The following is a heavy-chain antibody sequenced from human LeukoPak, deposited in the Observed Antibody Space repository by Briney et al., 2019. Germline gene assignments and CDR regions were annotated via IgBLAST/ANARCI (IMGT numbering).Heavy chain of an antibody. J-gene: IGHJ1*01. CDR3: VHDIPRGEGFQH. CDR1: GFSLSTSGVG. D-gene: IGHD2-2*01. CDR2: IYGNDDK. Sequence: SDPTLVNPTQTLTLTCTFSGFSLSTSGVGVGWVRQPPGKALQWLALIYGNDDKRYSPSLKNRLTISKDSSTSPVVLTMTNMDPVDTATYYCVHDIPRGEGFQHWGQGTLVTVSS. V-gene: IGHV2-5*01.